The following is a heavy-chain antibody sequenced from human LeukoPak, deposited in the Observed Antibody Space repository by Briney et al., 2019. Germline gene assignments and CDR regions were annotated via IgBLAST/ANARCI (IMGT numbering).Heavy chain of an antibody. CDR1: GYTFTSYD. CDR2: MNPNSGNT. D-gene: IGHD6-13*01. J-gene: IGHJ6*03. Sequence: VASVKVSCKASGYTFTSYDINWVRQAPGQGLEWMGWMNPNSGNTGYAQKFQGRVTMTRNTSISTAYMELSSLRSEDTAVYYCARGSSSWIPYYYYMNVWGKGTTVTVSS. V-gene: IGHV1-8*01. CDR3: ARGSSSWIPYYYYMNV.